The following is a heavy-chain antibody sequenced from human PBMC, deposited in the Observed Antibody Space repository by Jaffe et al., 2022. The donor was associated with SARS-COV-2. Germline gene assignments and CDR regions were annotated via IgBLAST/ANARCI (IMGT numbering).Heavy chain of an antibody. CDR2: INAGNGNT. CDR1: GYTFTSYA. D-gene: IGHD4-17*01. V-gene: IGHV1-3*01. Sequence: QVQLVQSGAEVKKPGASVKVSCKASGYTFTSYAMHWVRQAPGQRLEWMGWINAGNGNTKYSQKFQGRVTITRDTSASTAYMELSSLRSEDTAVYYCARARGATVVTYYGMDVWGQGTTVTVSS. J-gene: IGHJ6*02. CDR3: ARARGATVVTYYGMDV.